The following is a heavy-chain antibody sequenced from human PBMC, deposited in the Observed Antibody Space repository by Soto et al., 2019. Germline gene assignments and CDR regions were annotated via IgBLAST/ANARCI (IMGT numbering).Heavy chain of an antibody. V-gene: IGHV4-39*01. CDR2: IYYSGST. D-gene: IGHD3-9*01. CDR3: ARGVIALRYFDWPLGWFDP. Sequence: SETLSLTCTVSGGSISSSSYYWGWIRQPPGKGLEWIGSIYYSGSTYYNPSLKSRVTISVDTSKNQFSLKLSSVTAADTAVYYCARGVIALRYFDWPLGWFDPRAQGTPVTVSS. J-gene: IGHJ5*02. CDR1: GGSISSSSYY.